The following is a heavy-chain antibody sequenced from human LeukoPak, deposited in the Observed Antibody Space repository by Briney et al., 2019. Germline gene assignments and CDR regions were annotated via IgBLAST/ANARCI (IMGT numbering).Heavy chain of an antibody. CDR3: AADPYDYGDYVLGY. D-gene: IGHD4-17*01. CDR2: MNPSGGST. J-gene: IGHJ4*02. V-gene: IGHV1-46*01. Sequence: ASVKVSCKAFGYTFTSYYMHWVRQAPGQGLEWMGIMNPSGGSTSYAQKFQDRVSMTRDTSTSTVYMELSSLRSEDTAVYYCAADPYDYGDYVLGYWGQGTLVTVSS. CDR1: GYTFTSYY.